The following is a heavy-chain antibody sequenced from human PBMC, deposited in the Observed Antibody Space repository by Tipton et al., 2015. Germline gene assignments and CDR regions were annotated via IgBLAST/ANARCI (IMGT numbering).Heavy chain of an antibody. D-gene: IGHD3-10*01. CDR2: IYYSGNT. CDR3: ARGHYYGSGSFPCPMDV. J-gene: IGHJ6*02. CDR1: GGSFNHSPYY. V-gene: IGHV4-39*01. Sequence: TLSLTCTVSGGSFNHSPYYWGWIRQPPGKGLEWIGSIYYSGNTYYNPSLKSRVTISVDTSKNQFSLKVTSMTAADTAVYYCARGHYYGSGSFPCPMDVWGQGATVTVS.